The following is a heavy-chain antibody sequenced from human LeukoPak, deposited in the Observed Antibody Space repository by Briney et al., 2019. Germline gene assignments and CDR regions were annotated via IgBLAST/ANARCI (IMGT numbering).Heavy chain of an antibody. D-gene: IGHD1-20*01. CDR3: AREPYNWNGRRHAIDI. CDR2: IYYSGST. J-gene: IGHJ3*02. CDR1: GGSISRYY. V-gene: IGHV4-59*01. Sequence: PSETLSLTCTVSGGSISRYYWSWVRQPPGKGLEYIGNIYYSGSTNYNPSLKSRVTISLDTSRSQFSLKLTSVTAADTAVYYCAREPYNWNGRRHAIDIWGQGTMVTVSS.